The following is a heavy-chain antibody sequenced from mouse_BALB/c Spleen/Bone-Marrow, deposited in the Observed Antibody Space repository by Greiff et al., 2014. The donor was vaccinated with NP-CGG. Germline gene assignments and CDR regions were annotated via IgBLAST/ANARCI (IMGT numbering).Heavy chain of an antibody. V-gene: IGHV2-2*02. Sequence: VQLKESGPGLVQPSQSLSITCTVSGFSLSSYGVHWVRQPPGKGLEWLGVIWSGGSTDYNAAFISRLTISKDNSKSQVFFKMTSLQANDTAIYYCARNHRGYYFDYWGQGTTLTVSS. CDR3: ARNHRGYYFDY. J-gene: IGHJ2*01. D-gene: IGHD3-1*01. CDR2: IWSGGST. CDR1: GFSLSSYG.